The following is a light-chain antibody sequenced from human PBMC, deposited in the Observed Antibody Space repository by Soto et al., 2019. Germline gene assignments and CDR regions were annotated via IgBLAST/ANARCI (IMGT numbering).Light chain of an antibody. J-gene: IGKJ4*01. Sequence: EIVMTQSPATLSVSPGERATLSCRASQSVSSNLAWYQQKPGQAPRLLIYGASTRATGLPARFSGSGSGTAFTLTISNLQSEDFAVYYCQQYNKWPLTFGGGTKVEIK. CDR2: GAS. V-gene: IGKV3-15*01. CDR3: QQYNKWPLT. CDR1: QSVSSN.